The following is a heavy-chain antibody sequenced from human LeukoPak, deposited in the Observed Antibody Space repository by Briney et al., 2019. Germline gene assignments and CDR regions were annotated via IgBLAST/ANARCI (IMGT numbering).Heavy chain of an antibody. CDR2: ISSSSSTI. D-gene: IGHD3-22*01. J-gene: IGHJ5*02. V-gene: IGHV3-48*01. CDR3: ARDPKYYYDSP. CDR1: GFTFSSYS. Sequence: GGSLRLSCAASGFTFSSYSMNWVRQAPGKGLEWVSYISSSSSTIYYADSVKGRFTISRDNAKNSLYLQMSSLRAEDTAVYYCARDPKYYYDSPWGQGTLVTVSS.